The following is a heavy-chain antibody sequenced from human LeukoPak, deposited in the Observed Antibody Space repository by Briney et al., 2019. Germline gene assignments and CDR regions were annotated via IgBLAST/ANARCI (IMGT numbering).Heavy chain of an antibody. CDR3: ARGRPDFWSDYYTYYFDY. Sequence: SETLSLTCTVSGGSISSGGYYWSWIRQHPGKGLEWIGYIYYSGSTYYNPSLKSRVTISVDTSKNQFSLKLSSVTAADTAVYYCARGRPDFWSDYYTYYFDYWGQGTLVTVSS. CDR1: GGSISSGGYY. J-gene: IGHJ4*02. V-gene: IGHV4-31*03. CDR2: IYYSGST. D-gene: IGHD3-3*01.